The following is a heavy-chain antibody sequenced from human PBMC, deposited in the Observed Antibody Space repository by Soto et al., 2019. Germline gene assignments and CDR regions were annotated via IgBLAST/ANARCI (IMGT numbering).Heavy chain of an antibody. V-gene: IGHV3-33*01. CDR2: VWYDGSKE. D-gene: IGHD3-10*01. Sequence: GSLRLSCAASGFTFSSYGMHWVCQAPGKGLEWVGIVWYDGSKEYYAESVRGRITISRDNSKNTLYLQVHSLRVEDTAVYYCARDRGEYYYMDVWGEGTTVTVSS. CDR1: GFTFSSYG. J-gene: IGHJ6*03. CDR3: ARDRGEYYYMDV.